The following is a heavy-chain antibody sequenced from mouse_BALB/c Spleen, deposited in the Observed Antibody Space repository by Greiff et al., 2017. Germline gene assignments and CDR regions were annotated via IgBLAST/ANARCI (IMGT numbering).Heavy chain of an antibody. Sequence: VKLQESGPGLVAPSQSLSITCTVSGFSLTSYDISWIRQPPGKGLEWLGVIWTGGGTNYNSAFMSRLSISKDNSKSQVFLKMNSLQTDDTAIYYCVRDRYYYGSSPYAMDYWGQGTSVTVSS. CDR2: IWTGGGT. CDR3: VRDRYYYGSSPYAMDY. CDR1: GFSLTSYD. D-gene: IGHD1-1*01. V-gene: IGHV2-9-2*01. J-gene: IGHJ4*01.